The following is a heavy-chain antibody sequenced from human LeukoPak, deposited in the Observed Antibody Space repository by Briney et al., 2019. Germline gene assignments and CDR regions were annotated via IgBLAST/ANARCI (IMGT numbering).Heavy chain of an antibody. CDR2: ISGYDGST. Sequence: GASVKVSCKASGYTFTNYGISWVRQAPGQGLEWMGWISGYDGSTYYPQKLQGRVSMTTDTSTSTSYMELRNLRSDDTAVYYCARDYCINPQVSCYRIDVSDIWGQGTLVTVSS. V-gene: IGHV1-18*01. CDR3: ARDYCINPQVSCYRIDVSDI. CDR1: GYTFTNYG. J-gene: IGHJ3*02. D-gene: IGHD2-2*01.